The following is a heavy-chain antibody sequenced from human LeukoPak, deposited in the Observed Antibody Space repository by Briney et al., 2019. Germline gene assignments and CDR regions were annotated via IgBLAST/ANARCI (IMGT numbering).Heavy chain of an antibody. CDR1: GGTLRNYA. D-gene: IGHD3-10*01. CDR2: INPNSGGT. CDR3: ARDYERIIMVRGVPLSPQTVFDP. Sequence: ASVKVSCKASGGTLRNYAINWVRQAPGQGPEWMGWINPNSGGTNYAQNLQGRVTMTRDTSISTAYMELSRLRSDDTAVYYCARDYERIIMVRGVPLSPQTVFDPWGQGTLVTVSS. V-gene: IGHV1-2*02. J-gene: IGHJ5*02.